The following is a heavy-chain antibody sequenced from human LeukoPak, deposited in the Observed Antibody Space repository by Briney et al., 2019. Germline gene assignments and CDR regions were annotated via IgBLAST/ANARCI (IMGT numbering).Heavy chain of an antibody. V-gene: IGHV3-7*01. J-gene: IGHJ4*02. Sequence: GGSLRLSCAASGFTFSSYWMSWVRQAPGKGLEWVANIKQDGSEKYYVDSVKGRFTISRDNAKNSLYLQMNSLRAEDTAVYYCARDRSFGGSHYFDYWGQGTLVTVSS. CDR3: ARDRSFGGSHYFDY. CDR2: IKQDGSEK. D-gene: IGHD1-26*01. CDR1: GFTFSSYW.